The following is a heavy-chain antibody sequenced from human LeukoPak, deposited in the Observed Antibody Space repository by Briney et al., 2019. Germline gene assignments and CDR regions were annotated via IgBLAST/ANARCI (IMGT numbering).Heavy chain of an antibody. CDR3: ARGFAHYDSSNYDY. Sequence: GASVKVSCKASGYTFTNYGITWVRQAPGQGLEWMGWISVYNGITNYAQKLQGRVTMTTDTSTSTAYMELRSLRSDDTAVYYCARGFAHYDSSNYDYWGQGTLVTVSS. CDR1: GYTFTNYG. J-gene: IGHJ4*02. CDR2: ISVYNGIT. V-gene: IGHV1-18*01. D-gene: IGHD3-22*01.